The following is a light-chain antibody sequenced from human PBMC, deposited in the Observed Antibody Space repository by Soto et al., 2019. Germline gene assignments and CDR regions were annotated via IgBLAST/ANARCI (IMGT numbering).Light chain of an antibody. V-gene: IGKV3-20*01. CDR1: QSVSSSY. CDR3: QEYGSSATWT. Sequence: EIVLTQSPGTLSLSPGEGATLSCRASQSVSSSYLAWYQQKPGQAPRLLIYDASSRATGIPDRFSGSGSGTDFTLTISGLEPEDFAVYYCQEYGSSATWTFGQGTKV. CDR2: DAS. J-gene: IGKJ1*01.